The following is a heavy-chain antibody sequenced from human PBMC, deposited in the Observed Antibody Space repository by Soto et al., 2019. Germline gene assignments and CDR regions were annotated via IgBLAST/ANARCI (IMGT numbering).Heavy chain of an antibody. CDR3: ARDAGHRYYYGSWSHYYYYYGMDV. V-gene: IGHV1-69*13. Sequence: GASVTVSCKGSGGTFSSYALSWVRQAPGQGLECMGGIIPIFGTANYAQKVQGRVTITADESTSTAYMELSSLRSEDTAVYYCARDAGHRYYYGSWSHYYYYYGMDVWGQGTTVTVSS. D-gene: IGHD3-10*01. J-gene: IGHJ6*02. CDR1: GGTFSSYA. CDR2: IIPIFGTA.